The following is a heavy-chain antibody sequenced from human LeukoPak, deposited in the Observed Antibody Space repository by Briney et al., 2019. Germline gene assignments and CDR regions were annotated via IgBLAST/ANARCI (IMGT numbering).Heavy chain of an antibody. V-gene: IGHV1-69*05. CDR3: ARGGSSTSGYYYYMDG. J-gene: IGHJ6*03. Sequence: SVKVSCKASGHTFTNFGITWVRQAPGQGLGWMGGIIPIFGTANYAQKFQGRVTITTDESTSTAYMKLSSLRSEDTAVYYCARGGSSTSGYYYYMDGWGNGTTVTVSS. D-gene: IGHD2-2*01. CDR2: IIPIFGTA. CDR1: GHTFTNFG.